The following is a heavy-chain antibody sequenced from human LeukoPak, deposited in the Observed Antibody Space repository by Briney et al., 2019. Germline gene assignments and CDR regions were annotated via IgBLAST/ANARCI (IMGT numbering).Heavy chain of an antibody. Sequence: PGGYLRFSSVASGFTFGKYWMSWVRQAPGQGLEWVANIKLDGSEKNYVDSVKGRFTISRDNAKNSLYLQMNSLRDEDTAVYYCARARASGRSGFDYWGQGTLVTVSS. CDR1: GFTFGKYW. J-gene: IGHJ4*02. CDR3: ARARASGRSGFDY. D-gene: IGHD2-15*01. CDR2: IKLDGSEK. V-gene: IGHV3-7*01.